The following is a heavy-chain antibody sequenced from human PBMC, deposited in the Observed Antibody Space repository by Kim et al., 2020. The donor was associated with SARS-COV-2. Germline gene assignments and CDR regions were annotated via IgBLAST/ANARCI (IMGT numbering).Heavy chain of an antibody. Sequence: GGSLRLSCAASGFTFSSYWMSWVRQAPGKGLEWVANIKQDGSEKYYVDSVKGRFTISRDNAKNSLYLQMNSLRAEDTAVYYCASFEADILTGYYRYYYYGMDVWGQGTTVTVSS. CDR1: GFTFSSYW. CDR2: IKQDGSEK. D-gene: IGHD3-9*01. V-gene: IGHV3-7*01. J-gene: IGHJ6*02. CDR3: ASFEADILTGYYRYYYYGMDV.